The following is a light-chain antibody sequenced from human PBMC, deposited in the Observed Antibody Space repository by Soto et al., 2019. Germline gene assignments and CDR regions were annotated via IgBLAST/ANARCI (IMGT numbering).Light chain of an antibody. Sequence: QSVLTQPPSVSAAPGQKATTSGSGSTSNIGNNYVSWYQQLPGTAPKLLIYENNKRPSGIPDRFSGSKSGTSATLGITGLQTGDEADYYCGTWDSSLSAVVFGGGTKLTVL. V-gene: IGLV1-51*02. J-gene: IGLJ2*01. CDR1: TSNIGNNY. CDR3: GTWDSSLSAVV. CDR2: ENN.